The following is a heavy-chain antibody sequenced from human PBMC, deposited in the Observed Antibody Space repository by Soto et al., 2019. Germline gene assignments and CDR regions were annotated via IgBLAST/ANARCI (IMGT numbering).Heavy chain of an antibody. CDR3: AKLGYCGSTTCYEYYYYGMDV. V-gene: IGHV3-9*01. J-gene: IGHJ6*02. D-gene: IGHD2-2*01. CDR1: GFSFDEYA. Sequence: GGSLRLSCAASGFSFDEYAMHWVRQGPGKGLEWVSSISWNSGSIDYADSVKGRFTISRDNAMNSLYLQMNSLRVEDTALYFCAKLGYCGSTTCYEYYYYGMDVWGQGTTITVSS. CDR2: ISWNSGSI.